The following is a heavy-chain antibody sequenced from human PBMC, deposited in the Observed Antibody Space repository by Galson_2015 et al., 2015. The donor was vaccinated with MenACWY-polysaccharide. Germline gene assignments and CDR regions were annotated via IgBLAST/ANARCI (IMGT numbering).Heavy chain of an antibody. CDR1: GFTFGNHP. D-gene: IGHD2-2*01. CDR2: SLDSGRGT. Sequence: SLRLSCAGSGFTFGNHPMNWVRQAPGKGLEWVSVSLDSGRGTYYADSVKGRFSISRDISKNTLYLQMNSLRVDDTAIYYCVKGLGYCPRASCYEDYWGQGTLVTVSS. CDR3: VKGLGYCPRASCYEDY. V-gene: IGHV3-23*01. J-gene: IGHJ4*02.